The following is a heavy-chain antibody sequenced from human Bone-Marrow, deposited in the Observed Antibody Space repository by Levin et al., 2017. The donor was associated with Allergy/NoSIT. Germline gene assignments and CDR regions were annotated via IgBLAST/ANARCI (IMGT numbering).Heavy chain of an antibody. V-gene: IGHV3-30*18. Sequence: PGGSLRLSCSATGFDFSRYGMHWVRQAPGKGLEWLTLITSDGDNTYYLDSVKGRFTISRDNSRNTLYLDMKTLTEKDTAVYYCAKDARGRAFFGDLDFWGQGTTVIVSS. CDR2: ITSDGDNT. CDR1: GFDFSRYG. D-gene: IGHD3-16*01. CDR3: AKDARGRAFFGDLDF. J-gene: IGHJ3*01.